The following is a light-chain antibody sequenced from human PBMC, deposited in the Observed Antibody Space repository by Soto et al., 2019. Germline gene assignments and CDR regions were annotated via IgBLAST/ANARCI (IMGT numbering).Light chain of an antibody. V-gene: IGLV2-8*01. CDR3: SSFAGSHYV. J-gene: IGLJ1*01. CDR1: SSDVGGYEY. Sequence: QSVLPQPPSASGSPGQSVTISCTGTSSDVGGYEYVSWYQQHPGKAPKLIIYEVLKRPSGVPDRFSGSKSANTASLTVSGLQAEDEADYYCSSFAGSHYVFGTGTKVTVL. CDR2: EVL.